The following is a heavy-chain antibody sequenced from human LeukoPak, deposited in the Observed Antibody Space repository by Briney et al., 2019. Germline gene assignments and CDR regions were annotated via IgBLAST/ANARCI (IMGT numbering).Heavy chain of an antibody. CDR1: GFTFDDYA. V-gene: IGHV3-9*01. Sequence: GRSLRLSCAASGFTFDDYAMHWVRHAPGKGLERVSGISWNSGSIGYADSVKGRFTISRDNAKNSLYLQMNSLRAEDTALYYCAKDILDDSSLEIDYWGQGTLVTVSS. D-gene: IGHD3-22*01. CDR2: ISWNSGSI. J-gene: IGHJ4*02. CDR3: AKDILDDSSLEIDY.